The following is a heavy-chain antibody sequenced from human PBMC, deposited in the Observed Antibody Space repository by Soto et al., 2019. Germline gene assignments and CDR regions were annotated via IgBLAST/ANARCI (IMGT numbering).Heavy chain of an antibody. CDR3: ARSRSGAVADSFDF. Sequence: PRLSCAASGFIFSRYAIHWVRQAPGKGLEWLAVISKDGSHKYYLDSVKGRFTISRDNSKNTVHLEMNSLRDEDTALYYCARSRSGAVADSFDFWGPGTLVTVSS. CDR1: GFIFSRYA. V-gene: IGHV3-30*04. CDR2: ISKDGSHK. J-gene: IGHJ4*02. D-gene: IGHD3-10*01.